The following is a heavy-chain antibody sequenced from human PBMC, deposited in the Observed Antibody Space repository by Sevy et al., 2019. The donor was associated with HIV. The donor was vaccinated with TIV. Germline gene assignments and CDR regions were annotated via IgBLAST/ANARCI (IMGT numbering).Heavy chain of an antibody. D-gene: IGHD2-21*01. J-gene: IGHJ4*02. CDR1: GFTFSTYT. V-gene: IGHV3-30*04. CDR2: ILSDGSNE. Sequence: GVSLRLSCAASGFTFSTYTMHWVRQAPGKGLEWVAFILSDGSNEHYADSVKGRFTISRDNSKNTLFLQMNSLRDEDTAVHYCAREKGGGEDFDYWGQGTLVTVSS. CDR3: AREKGGGEDFDY.